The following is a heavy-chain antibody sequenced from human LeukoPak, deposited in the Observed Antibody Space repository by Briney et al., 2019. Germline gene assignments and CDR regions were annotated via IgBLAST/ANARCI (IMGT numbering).Heavy chain of an antibody. Sequence: PGGSLRLSCAASGFTFSSYSMNWVRQAPGKGLEWVSSISSSSSYIYYADSVKGRFTISRDNAKNSLYLQMNSLRAEDTAVYYCARSSIVVVPAAKGAFDIWGQGTMVTVSS. CDR3: ARSSIVVVPAAKGAFDI. CDR2: ISSSSSYI. J-gene: IGHJ3*02. CDR1: GFTFSSYS. V-gene: IGHV3-21*01. D-gene: IGHD2-2*01.